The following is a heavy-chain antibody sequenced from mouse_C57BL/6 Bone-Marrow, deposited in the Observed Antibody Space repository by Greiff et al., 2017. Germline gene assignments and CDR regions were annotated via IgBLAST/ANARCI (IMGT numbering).Heavy chain of an antibody. J-gene: IGHJ1*03. D-gene: IGHD2-1*01. CDR2: IYPGSGST. CDR1: GYTFTSYW. CDR3: ARGYGNYNWYVDV. V-gene: IGHV1-55*01. Sequence: VQLQQPGAELVKPGASVKMSCKASGYTFTSYWITWVKQRPGQGLEWIGDIYPGSGSTNYNEKFKSKATLTVDTSSSTAYMQLSSLTSEDSAVYYCARGYGNYNWYVDVWGTGTTVTVSS.